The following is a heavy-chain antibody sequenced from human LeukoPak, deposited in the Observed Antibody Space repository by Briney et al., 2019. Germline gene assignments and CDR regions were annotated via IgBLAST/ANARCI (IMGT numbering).Heavy chain of an antibody. V-gene: IGHV1-69*04. J-gene: IGHJ4*02. CDR1: GGTFSSYA. CDR3: ARTSSGWYEGNHLGY. D-gene: IGHD6-19*01. Sequence: ASVKVSCKASGGTFSSYAISWVRQAPGQGLEWMGRIIPIFGIANYAQRFQGRVTITADKSTSTAYMELSSLRSEDTAVYYCARTSSGWYEGNHLGYWGQGTLVTASS. CDR2: IIPIFGIA.